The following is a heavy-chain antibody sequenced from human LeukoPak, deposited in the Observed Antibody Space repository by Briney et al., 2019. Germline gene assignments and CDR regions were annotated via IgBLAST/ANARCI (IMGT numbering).Heavy chain of an antibody. CDR2: IYTSGST. V-gene: IGHV4-4*07. Sequence: SETLSLSCTVSRGSISSYYWSWIRQPAGKGLEWIGRIYTSGSTNYNPSLKSRVTMSVDTSKNQSSLKLSSVTAADTAVYYCARDDTAQDAFDIWGQGTMVTVSS. D-gene: IGHD5-18*01. J-gene: IGHJ3*02. CDR3: ARDDTAQDAFDI. CDR1: RGSISSYY.